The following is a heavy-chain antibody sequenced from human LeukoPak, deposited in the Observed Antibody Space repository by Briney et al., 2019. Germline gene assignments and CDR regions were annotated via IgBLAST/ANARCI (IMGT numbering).Heavy chain of an antibody. CDR3: ARGGYSNANKFYYYGMDV. CDR1: GFIFSNYE. D-gene: IGHD4-11*01. J-gene: IGHJ6*02. V-gene: IGHV3-48*03. Sequence: TGGSLRLSCAASGFIFSNYEMNWVRQAPGKGLEWVSYISNSGSTIHYADSVKGRFTISRDNAKNSLYLQMNSLRAEDTAVYYCARGGYSNANKFYYYGMDVWGQGTTVTV. CDR2: ISNSGSTI.